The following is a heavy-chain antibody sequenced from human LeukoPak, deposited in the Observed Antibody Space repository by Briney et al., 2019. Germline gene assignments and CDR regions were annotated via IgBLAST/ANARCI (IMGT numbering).Heavy chain of an antibody. J-gene: IGHJ4*02. CDR2: TFYRSKWYY. V-gene: IGHV6-1*01. CDR1: GDSVSSNDAA. Sequence: SQTLSLTCAISGDSVSSNDAAWNWIRQSPSRGLEWLVRTFYRSKWYYDSAVSVKSRITINPDTSKNQFSLQLNSVTPEDTAVYYCARENTLVRETRNPFDYWGRGTLVTLSS. CDR3: ARENTLVRETRNPFDY. D-gene: IGHD3-10*01.